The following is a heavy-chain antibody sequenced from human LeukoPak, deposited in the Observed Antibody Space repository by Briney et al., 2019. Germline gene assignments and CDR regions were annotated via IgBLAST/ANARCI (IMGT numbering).Heavy chain of an antibody. CDR2: MNSDGTTT. D-gene: IGHD4-23*01. CDR3: AKSVTADP. V-gene: IGHV3-74*01. CDR1: GFAFSSSW. J-gene: IGHJ5*02. Sequence: GGSLRLSCAGSGFAFSSSWMHWVRHAPGKGLVWVSRMNSDGTTTNYADSVKGRFTISRDNSRNTVYLQMNSLRAEDTAVYYCAKSVTADPWGQGTLVTVSS.